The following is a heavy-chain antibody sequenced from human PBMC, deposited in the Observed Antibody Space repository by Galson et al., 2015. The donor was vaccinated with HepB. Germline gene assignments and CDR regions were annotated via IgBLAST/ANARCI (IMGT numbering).Heavy chain of an antibody. V-gene: IGHV3-11*06. Sequence: SLRLSCAASGFTFSDYYMNWIRQAPGKGLEWVSYISTSSNYIKYADSVQGRFTISRDNAKNSLYLQMNSLRAEDTAVYYCARGEAVAGTPDYWGQGTLVTVSS. D-gene: IGHD6-19*01. CDR2: ISTSSNYI. CDR3: ARGEAVAGTPDY. J-gene: IGHJ4*02. CDR1: GFTFSDYY.